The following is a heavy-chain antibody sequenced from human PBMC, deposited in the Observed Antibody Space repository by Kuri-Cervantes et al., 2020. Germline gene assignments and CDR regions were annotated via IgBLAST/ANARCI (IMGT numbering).Heavy chain of an antibody. CDR1: GGSFSGYY. J-gene: IGHJ3*02. Sequence: SQTLSLTCAVYGGSFSGYYWSWIRQPPGKGLEWIGEINHSGSTNYSPSLKSRVTISLDTSKNQFSLKLSSVTAADTAVYYCASRIAVADPGAFDIWGQGTMVTVSS. CDR2: INHSGST. V-gene: IGHV4-34*01. CDR3: ASRIAVADPGAFDI. D-gene: IGHD6-19*01.